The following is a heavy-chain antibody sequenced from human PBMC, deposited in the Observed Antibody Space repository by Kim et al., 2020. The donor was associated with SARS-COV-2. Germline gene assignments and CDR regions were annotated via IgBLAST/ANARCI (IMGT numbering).Heavy chain of an antibody. CDR3: ARLRITMVRGVIPDY. D-gene: IGHD3-10*01. CDR2: INHSGST. Sequence: SETLSLTCAVYGGSFSGYYWSWIRQPPGKGLEWIGEINHSGSTNYNPSLKSRVTISVDTSKNQFSLKLSSVTAADTAVYYCARLRITMVRGVIPDYWGQGTLVTVSS. CDR1: GGSFSGYY. J-gene: IGHJ4*02. V-gene: IGHV4-34*01.